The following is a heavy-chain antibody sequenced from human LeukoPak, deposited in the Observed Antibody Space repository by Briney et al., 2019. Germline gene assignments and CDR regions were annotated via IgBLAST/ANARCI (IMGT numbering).Heavy chain of an antibody. V-gene: IGHV1-2*06. D-gene: IGHD5-12*01. Sequence: ASVKVSCKASGYTFTSYDINWVRQATGQGLEWMGRINPNSGGTNYAQKFQGRVTMTRDTSISTAYMELSRLRSDDTAVYYCARDDSQKKDIVATIHDYWGQGTLVTVSS. CDR2: INPNSGGT. CDR1: GYTFTSYD. CDR3: ARDDSQKKDIVATIHDY. J-gene: IGHJ4*02.